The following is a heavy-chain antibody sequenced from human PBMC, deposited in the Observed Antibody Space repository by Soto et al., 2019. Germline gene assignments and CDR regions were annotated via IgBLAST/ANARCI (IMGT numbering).Heavy chain of an antibody. Sequence: ASVKVSCKVSGHTLTELSMHWVRQAPGKGLEWMGGFDPEDGETIYAQKFQGRVTMTEDTSTDTAYMGLSSLRSEDTAVYYCATGPPSAEYFQHWGQGTLVTVSS. CDR3: ATGPPSAEYFQH. CDR1: GHTLTELS. J-gene: IGHJ1*01. V-gene: IGHV1-24*01. CDR2: FDPEDGET.